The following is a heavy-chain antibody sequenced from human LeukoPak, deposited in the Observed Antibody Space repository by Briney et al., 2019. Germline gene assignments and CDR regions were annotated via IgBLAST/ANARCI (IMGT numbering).Heavy chain of an antibody. V-gene: IGHV1-69*13. CDR2: IIPIFGTA. D-gene: IGHD6-13*01. Sequence: SVKVSCKASGGTFSSYAISWVRQAPGQGLEWMGGIIPIFGTANYAQKFQGRVTITADESTSTAYMELSSLRSEDTAVYYCARGPGIAAAGHIDAFDIWGQGTMVTVSS. CDR1: GGTFSSYA. J-gene: IGHJ3*02. CDR3: ARGPGIAAAGHIDAFDI.